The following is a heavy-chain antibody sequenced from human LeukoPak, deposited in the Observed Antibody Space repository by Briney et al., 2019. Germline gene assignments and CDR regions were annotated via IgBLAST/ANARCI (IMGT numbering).Heavy chain of an antibody. V-gene: IGHV1-69*01. Sequence: SVTVSCKASGGTFSSYAISWVRQAPGQGLEWMGVIIPIFGTANYAQKFQGRVTITADESTSTAYMELSSLRSEDTAVYYCARDQRYFDWLAGPRGIFDYWGQGTLVTVSA. CDR1: GGTFSSYA. CDR3: ARDQRYFDWLAGPRGIFDY. J-gene: IGHJ4*01. CDR2: IIPIFGTA. D-gene: IGHD3-9*01.